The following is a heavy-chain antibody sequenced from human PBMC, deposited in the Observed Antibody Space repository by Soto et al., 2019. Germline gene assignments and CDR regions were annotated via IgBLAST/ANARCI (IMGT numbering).Heavy chain of an antibody. V-gene: IGHV1-69*06. J-gene: IGHJ6*02. CDR3: ARASFYYYDSSASPVYYYYYGIDV. D-gene: IGHD3-22*01. CDR2: IIPIFGTA. Sequence: SVKVSCKASGGTFSSYAISWVRQAPGQGLEWMGGIIPIFGTANYAQKFQGRVTITADKSTSTAYMELSSLRSEDTAVYYCARASFYYYDSSASPVYYYYYGIDVRREGPTVP. CDR1: GGTFSSYA.